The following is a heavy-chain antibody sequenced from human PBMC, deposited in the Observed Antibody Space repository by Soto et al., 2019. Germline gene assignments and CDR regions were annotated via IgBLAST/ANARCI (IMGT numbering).Heavy chain of an antibody. CDR2: INHSGST. J-gene: IGHJ4*02. V-gene: IGHV4-34*01. D-gene: IGHD3-10*01. Sequence: SETLSLTCAVYGESFSGYYWSWIRQPPGKGLEWIGEINHSGSTNYNPSLKSRVTISVDTSKNQFSLKLSSVTAADTAVYYCATQKRGYYGSVVAAYWGQGTPVTVSS. CDR3: ATQKRGYYGSVVAAY. CDR1: GESFSGYY.